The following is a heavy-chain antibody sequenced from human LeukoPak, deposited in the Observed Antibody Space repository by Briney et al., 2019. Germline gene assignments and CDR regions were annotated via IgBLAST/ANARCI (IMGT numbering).Heavy chain of an antibody. CDR1: GFTFSSYA. J-gene: IGHJ4*02. V-gene: IGHV3-30*04. Sequence: GGSLRLSCVASGFTFSSYAVHWVRQAPGKGLEWLAIISYDGRNKYYADSVKGRFTISRDNSKSTLYLQMNSLRAEDTAVYYCARDLTFGYSTSWAHLDYWGRGTLVTVSS. D-gene: IGHD6-13*01. CDR2: ISYDGRNK. CDR3: ARDLTFGYSTSWAHLDY.